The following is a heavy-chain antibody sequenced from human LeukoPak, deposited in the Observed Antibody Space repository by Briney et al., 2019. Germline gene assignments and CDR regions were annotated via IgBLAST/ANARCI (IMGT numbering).Heavy chain of an antibody. CDR1: GYTFTSYG. CDR2: ISAYNGNT. J-gene: IGHJ5*02. Sequence: ASVKVSCTASGYTFTSYGISWVRQAPGQGLEWMGWISAYNGNTNYAQKLQGRVTMTTDTSTSTAYMELRSLRSDDTAVYYCARDFRYCSSTSCYVFDPWGQGTLVTVSS. CDR3: ARDFRYCSSTSCYVFDP. V-gene: IGHV1-18*01. D-gene: IGHD2-2*01.